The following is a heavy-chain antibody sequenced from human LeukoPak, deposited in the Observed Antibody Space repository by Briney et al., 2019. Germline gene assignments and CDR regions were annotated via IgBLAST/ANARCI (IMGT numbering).Heavy chain of an antibody. CDR1: GFTFSDYY. V-gene: IGHV3-11*01. CDR3: AKGRRYSSSSDTFDY. D-gene: IGHD6-6*01. CDR2: ISNSGTTI. Sequence: GGSLRLSCAASGFTFSDYYMSWIRQAPGKGLEWVSYISNSGTTIYSADSLKGRLTVSRDNAKNSLYLQMNSLRAEDTALYYCAKGRRYSSSSDTFDYWGQGTLVTVSS. J-gene: IGHJ4*02.